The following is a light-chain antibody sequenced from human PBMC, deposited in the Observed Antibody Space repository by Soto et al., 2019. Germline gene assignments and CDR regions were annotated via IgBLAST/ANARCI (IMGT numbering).Light chain of an antibody. CDR1: QSVSNY. CDR3: QQRSNWPIT. V-gene: IGKV3-11*01. J-gene: IGKJ5*01. Sequence: EVVLTQSPGTLSLSPGEGVTLSCRASQSVSNYLAWYQQKPGQTPRLLVYDASNRATGIPARFSGSGSGTDFTLTISSLEPEDFAVYYCQQRSNWPITFGQGTRLEIK. CDR2: DAS.